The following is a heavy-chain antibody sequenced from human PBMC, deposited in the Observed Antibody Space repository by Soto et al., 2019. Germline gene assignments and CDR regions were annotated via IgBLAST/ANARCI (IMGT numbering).Heavy chain of an antibody. CDR1: GFTFSAVY. CDR3: ARDRGAVTGQYFDY. Sequence: LRLSCAASGFTFSAVYMSWIRQAPNKGLEYISYISSSGTSANYADSVKGRFTISRDNAKNSLYLQMNSLRAEDTAVYYCARDRGAVTGQYFDYWGQGALVTVSS. CDR2: ISSSGTSA. V-gene: IGHV3-11*05. J-gene: IGHJ4*02. D-gene: IGHD6-19*01.